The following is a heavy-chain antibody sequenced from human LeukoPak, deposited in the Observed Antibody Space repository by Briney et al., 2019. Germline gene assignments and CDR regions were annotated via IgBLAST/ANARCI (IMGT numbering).Heavy chain of an antibody. J-gene: IGHJ5*02. V-gene: IGHV1-69*05. CDR1: GYTFTSYA. Sequence: SVKVSCKASGYTFTSYAISWVRQAPGQGLEWMGGIIPIFGTANYAQKFQGRVTITTDESTSTAYMELSSLRSEDTAVYYCTRGGSPGLTVPNWFDPWGQGTLVTVSS. D-gene: IGHD4-17*01. CDR3: TRGGSPGLTVPNWFDP. CDR2: IIPIFGTA.